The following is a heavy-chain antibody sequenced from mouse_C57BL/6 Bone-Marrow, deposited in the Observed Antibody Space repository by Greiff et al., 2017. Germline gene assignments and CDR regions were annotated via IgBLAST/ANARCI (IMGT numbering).Heavy chain of an antibody. CDR2: IRLKSDNYAT. J-gene: IGHJ1*03. Sequence: EVKLLESGGGLVQPGGSMKLSCVASGFTFSNYWMNWVRQSPEKGLEWVAQIRLKSDNYATHYAESVKGRFTISRDDSKSSVYLQMNNLRAEDTGIYYCTGSSGWYFDVWGTGTTVTVSS. CDR1: GFTFSNYW. V-gene: IGHV6-3*01. CDR3: TGSSGWYFDV.